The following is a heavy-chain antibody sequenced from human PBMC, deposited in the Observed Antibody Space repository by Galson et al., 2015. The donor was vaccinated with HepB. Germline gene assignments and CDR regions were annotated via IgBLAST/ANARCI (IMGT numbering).Heavy chain of an antibody. CDR3: ARDRPTWYYDSSGYYYFLDY. D-gene: IGHD3-22*01. J-gene: IGHJ4*02. V-gene: IGHV3-48*04. CDR1: GFTFSSYS. Sequence: LRLSCAASGFTFSSYSMNWVRQAPGKGLEWVSYISSSSSTIYYADSVKGRFTISRDNAKNSLYLQMNSLRAEDTAVYYCARDRPTWYYDSSGYYYFLDYWGQGTLVTVSS. CDR2: ISSSSSTI.